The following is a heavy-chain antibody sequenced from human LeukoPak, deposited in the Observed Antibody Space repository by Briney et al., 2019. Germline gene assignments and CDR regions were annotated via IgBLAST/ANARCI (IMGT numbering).Heavy chain of an antibody. J-gene: IGHJ4*02. CDR2: INHSGST. CDR1: GFTFSDYY. D-gene: IGHD3-9*01. Sequence: GSLRLSCAASGFTFSDYYMSWIRQPPGKGLEWIGEINHSGSTNYNPSLKSRVTISVDTSKNQFSLKLSSVTAADTAVYYCARGIRYFDWLLLGYYFDYWGQGTLVTVSS. V-gene: IGHV4-34*01. CDR3: ARGIRYFDWLLLGYYFDY.